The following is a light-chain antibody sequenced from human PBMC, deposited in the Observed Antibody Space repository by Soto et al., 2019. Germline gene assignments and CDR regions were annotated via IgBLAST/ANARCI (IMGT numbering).Light chain of an antibody. CDR2: GTS. J-gene: IGKJ1*01. V-gene: IGKV3-15*01. CDR3: QQYNNFWT. CDR1: QSVSSN. Sequence: EIVMTQSPATLSVSPGETATLSCRASQSVSSNLAWYQQKPGQAPRLLIYGTSTRATDIPARFSGSGSGTEFTLTISSLQSEDFAVYYCQQYNNFWTFGQGTKVYIK.